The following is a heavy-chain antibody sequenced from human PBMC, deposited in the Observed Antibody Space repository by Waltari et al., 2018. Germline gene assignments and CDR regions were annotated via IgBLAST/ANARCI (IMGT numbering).Heavy chain of an antibody. J-gene: IGHJ4*02. CDR1: GGSISSSSYY. Sequence: QLQLQESGPGLVKPSETLSLTCTVSGGSISSSSYYWGWIRKPQGKGLEWIGSIYYSGSPYYNPSLKSRVTISVDTSKNQFSLRLSSVTAADTAVYYCARRSRIDIYCSGGSCYPFDYWGQGTLVTVSS. CDR3: ARRSRIDIYCSGGSCYPFDY. V-gene: IGHV4-39*01. CDR2: IYYSGSP. D-gene: IGHD2-15*01.